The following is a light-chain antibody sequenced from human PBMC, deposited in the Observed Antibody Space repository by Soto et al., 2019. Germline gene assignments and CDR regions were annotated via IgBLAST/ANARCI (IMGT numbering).Light chain of an antibody. Sequence: DIVMTQSPDSLAVSLGERATINCKSSQSVLYSSNNKNYLAWYQQKPGQPPKLLIYWASTRESGVPDRFSGSGSGTDLTLTISSLQAEDGAVYYCQQYYSTPITFSQGTRLEIK. CDR2: WAS. CDR1: QSVLYSSNNKNY. CDR3: QQYYSTPIT. V-gene: IGKV4-1*01. J-gene: IGKJ5*01.